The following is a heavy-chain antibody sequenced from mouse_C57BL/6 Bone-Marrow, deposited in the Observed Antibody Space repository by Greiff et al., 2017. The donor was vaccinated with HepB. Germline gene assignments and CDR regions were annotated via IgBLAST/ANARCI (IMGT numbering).Heavy chain of an antibody. D-gene: IGHD2-1*01. CDR2: IYPGGGYT. CDR3: ARVYCGNYVYALDY. CDR1: GYTFTNYW. J-gene: IGHJ4*01. V-gene: IGHV1-63*01. Sequence: VQLQQSGAELVRPGASVKMSCKASGYTFTNYWIGWAKQRPGHGLEWIGDIYPGGGYTNYNEKFKGKATLTADKSSSTAYMQLSSLTSEDSAIYYCARVYCGNYVYALDYWGQGTSVTVSS.